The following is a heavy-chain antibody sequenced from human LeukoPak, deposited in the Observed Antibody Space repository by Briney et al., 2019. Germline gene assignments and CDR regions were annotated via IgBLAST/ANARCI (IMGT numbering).Heavy chain of an antibody. CDR3: ATNVDYSDDY. V-gene: IGHV1-24*01. CDR1: GYTLTALS. D-gene: IGHD4-11*01. CDR2: FDPEDGEP. J-gene: IGHJ4*02. Sequence: GASVKVSCKVSGYTLTALSIQWVRQVPGKGLEWMGGFDPEDGEPIYAQRLQGRVTMTEDTSTDTAYMNLSSLRSDDTAVYYCATNVDYSDDYWGQGTLVTVSS.